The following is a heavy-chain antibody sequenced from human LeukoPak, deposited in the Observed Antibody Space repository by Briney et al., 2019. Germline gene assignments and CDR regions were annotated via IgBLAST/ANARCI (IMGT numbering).Heavy chain of an antibody. CDR3: ARHQGVVDL. Sequence: PSETLSLTCAVYGGSFSGFFWTWIRQPPGKGLEWIGEINHSGSTNYNPSLKSRVTISADTSKSQFSLKVSSVTVADTAVYYCARHQGVVDLWGRGSLVTVSS. V-gene: IGHV4-34*01. J-gene: IGHJ2*01. CDR1: GGSFSGFF. CDR2: INHSGST. D-gene: IGHD3-3*01.